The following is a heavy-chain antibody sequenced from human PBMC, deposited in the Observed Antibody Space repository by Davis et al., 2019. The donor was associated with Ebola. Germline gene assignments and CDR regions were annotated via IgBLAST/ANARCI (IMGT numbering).Heavy chain of an antibody. CDR1: GGSFSGYY. J-gene: IGHJ5*02. Sequence: MPGGSLRLSCAVSGGSFSGYYCSWIRQPPGKGWEWIGVTTHSGSTNYNPSLKSRVTISVDTSKNQFSLKLSSVTAADTAVYYCARGHGYYYDSSGYRLDPWGQGTLVTVSS. CDR3: ARGHGYYYDSSGYRLDP. D-gene: IGHD3-22*01. CDR2: TTHSGST. V-gene: IGHV4-34*01.